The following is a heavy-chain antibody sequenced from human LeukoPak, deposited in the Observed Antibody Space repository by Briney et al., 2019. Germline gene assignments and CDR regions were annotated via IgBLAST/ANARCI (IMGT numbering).Heavy chain of an antibody. J-gene: IGHJ5*02. D-gene: IGHD2-15*01. V-gene: IGHV3-21*01. CDR1: GFAFSSYS. CDR2: ISSSSSYI. Sequence: GGSLRLSCAASGFAFSSYSMNWVRQAPGKGLEWVSSISSSSSYIYYADSVKGRFTISRDNAKNSLYLQMNSLRAEDTAVYYCAREPTDCSGGSCYPGGWFAPWGQGTLVTVSS. CDR3: AREPTDCSGGSCYPGGWFAP.